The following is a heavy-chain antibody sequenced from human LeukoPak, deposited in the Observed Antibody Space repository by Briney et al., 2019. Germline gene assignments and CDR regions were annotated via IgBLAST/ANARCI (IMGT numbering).Heavy chain of an antibody. D-gene: IGHD3-10*01. Sequence: GGSPRLSCAASGFTFSSYGMHWVRQAPGKGLEWVAVISYDGSNKYYADSVKGRFTISRDNSKNTLYLQMNSLRADDTAVYYCASARGSGLFDYWGQGTLVTVSS. V-gene: IGHV3-30*03. CDR2: ISYDGSNK. CDR1: GFTFSSYG. CDR3: ASARGSGLFDY. J-gene: IGHJ4*02.